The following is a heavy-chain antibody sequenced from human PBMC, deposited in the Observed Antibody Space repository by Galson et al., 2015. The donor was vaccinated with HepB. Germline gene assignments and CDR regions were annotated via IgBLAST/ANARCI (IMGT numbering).Heavy chain of an antibody. CDR1: GFTFSGSA. CDR3: TRLADLSGYSSS. CDR2: IRSKASNYAT. J-gene: IGHJ4*02. Sequence: SLRLSCAASGFTFSGSAIHWVRQTSGKGLEWVGRIRSKASNYATAYTASLKGRFTISRDDSKNTAYLHMRSLRTEDTAVYYRTRLADLSGYSSSWGQGTLVTVSS. D-gene: IGHD6-13*01. V-gene: IGHV3-73*01.